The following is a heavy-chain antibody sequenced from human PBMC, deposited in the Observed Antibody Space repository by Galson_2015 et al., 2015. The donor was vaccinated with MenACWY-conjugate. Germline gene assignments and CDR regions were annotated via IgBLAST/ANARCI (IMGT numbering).Heavy chain of an antibody. CDR2: ISSSSSTI. V-gene: IGHV3-48*04. J-gene: IGHJ6*02. Sequence: SLRLSCATSGFTFSSYSMNWVRQAPGKGLEWVSYISSSSSTIYYADSVKGRFTISRDNAKNSLYLQMNSLRAEDTAVYYCARTTVDYGMDVWGQGTTVTVSS. D-gene: IGHD4-17*01. CDR1: GFTFSSYS. CDR3: ARTTVDYGMDV.